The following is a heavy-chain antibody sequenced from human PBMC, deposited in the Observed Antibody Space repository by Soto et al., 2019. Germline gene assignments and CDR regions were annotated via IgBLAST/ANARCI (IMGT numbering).Heavy chain of an antibody. CDR2: INNDGTIT. CDR1: GFTLSSSW. Sequence: GXSLRLPGEASGFTLSSSWMHWVHQAPGKGLVYVSRINNDGTITSYADSVKGRFTISRDNSKNTLYLQMNSMRAEDTAVYYCAKEDSSGYYFDYWGQGTLVTVSS. CDR3: AKEDSSGYYFDY. V-gene: IGHV3-74*01. J-gene: IGHJ4*02. D-gene: IGHD3-22*01.